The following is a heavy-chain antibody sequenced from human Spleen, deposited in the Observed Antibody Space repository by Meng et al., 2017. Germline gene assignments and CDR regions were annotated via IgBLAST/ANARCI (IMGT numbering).Heavy chain of an antibody. CDR3: ARASMTTVTTPWLIDDY. V-gene: IGHV1-18*01. CDR1: GYTLSSDG. Sequence: QGQLWQAGAEVKKPGASVKVSCEASGYTLSSDGFSWVRQAPGQGLEWLGWINTYNGKTDYAQKFQGRITMTTDTFTSTAYMELSRLRSDDTAVYYCARASMTTVTTPWLIDDYWGQGTLVTVSS. CDR2: INTYNGKT. J-gene: IGHJ4*02. D-gene: IGHD4-17*01.